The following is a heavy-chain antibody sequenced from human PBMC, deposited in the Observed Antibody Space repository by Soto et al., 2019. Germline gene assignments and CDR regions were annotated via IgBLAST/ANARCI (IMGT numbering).Heavy chain of an antibody. Sequence: PGGSLRLSCAASGFIFSNYGMNWVRQAPGKGLEWVSGIGGSGSTTYFTDSVRGRFTISRDNSQNTMYLHMNSLRTEDTAVYHCTQIRESATAHWGQGTLVTVSS. CDR3: TQIRESATAH. CDR1: GFIFSNYG. D-gene: IGHD2-15*01. J-gene: IGHJ4*01. CDR2: IGGSGSTT. V-gene: IGHV3-23*01.